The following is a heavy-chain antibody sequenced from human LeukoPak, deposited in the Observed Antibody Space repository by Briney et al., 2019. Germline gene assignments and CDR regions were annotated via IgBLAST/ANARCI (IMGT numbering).Heavy chain of an antibody. CDR2: ISAYNGNT. V-gene: IGHV1-18*01. CDR1: GYTFTSYG. CDR3: ARDSSGYQSLQIDY. D-gene: IGHD3-22*01. J-gene: IGHJ4*02. Sequence: ASVKVSCKASGYTFTSYGISWVRQAPGQGLEWMGWISAYNGNTNYAQKLQGRVTITTDTSTSTAYMELRSLRSDDTAVYYCARDSSGYQSLQIDYWGQRTMVTVSS.